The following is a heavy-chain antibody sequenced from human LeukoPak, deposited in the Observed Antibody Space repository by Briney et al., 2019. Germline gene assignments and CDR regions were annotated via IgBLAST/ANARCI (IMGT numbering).Heavy chain of an antibody. CDR2: INHSGST. J-gene: IGHJ4*02. Sequence: SETLSLTCAVHGGSFSGYYWSWIRQPPGEGLEWIGEINHSGSTNYNPSLKSRVTISVDTSKNQFSLKLSSVTAADTAVYYCASCVDPQGFDYWGQGTLVTVSS. CDR3: ASCVDPQGFDY. V-gene: IGHV4-34*01. CDR1: GGSFSGYY.